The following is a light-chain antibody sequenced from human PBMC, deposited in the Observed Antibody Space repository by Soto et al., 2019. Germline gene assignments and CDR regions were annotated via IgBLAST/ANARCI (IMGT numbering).Light chain of an antibody. CDR2: SNN. J-gene: IGLJ2*01. CDR1: SSNIGSNA. Sequence: QSVLTQPPSASGTPGQRVTISCSGRSSNIGSNAVNWYQQLPGTAPKLLIYSNNQRPSGVPDRFSGSKSGTSASLAISGLQSEDEADYYCATWDDSLHDLFGGGTKVTVL. CDR3: ATWDDSLHDL. V-gene: IGLV1-44*01.